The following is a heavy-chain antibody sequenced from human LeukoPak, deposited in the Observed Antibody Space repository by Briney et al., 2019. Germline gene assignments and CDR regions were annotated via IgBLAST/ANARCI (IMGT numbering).Heavy chain of an antibody. D-gene: IGHD3-22*01. CDR2: FGTRSTSV. J-gene: IGHJ4*02. CDR1: GFTFSGYS. Sequence: GGSLRLSCTASGFTFSGYSMNWIRQAPGKGLEWVSSFGTRSTSVYHVGSVKGRFAISRDNAKNSLYLQMNSLRAEDTALYYCAREVSEGFDFWSQGTLVTVSS. V-gene: IGHV3-21*01. CDR3: AREVSEGFDF.